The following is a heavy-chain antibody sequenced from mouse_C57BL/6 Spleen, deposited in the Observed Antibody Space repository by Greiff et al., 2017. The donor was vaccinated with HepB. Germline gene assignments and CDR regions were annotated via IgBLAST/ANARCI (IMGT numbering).Heavy chain of an antibody. D-gene: IGHD2-4*01. Sequence: EVQLQQSGPELVKPGASVKISCKASGYTFTDYYMNWVKQSHGKSLEWIGDINPNNGGTSYNQKFKGKATLTVDKSSSTAYMELRSLTSEDSAVYDGARHDYDGFAYWGQGTLVTVSA. CDR2: INPNNGGT. J-gene: IGHJ3*01. CDR3: ARHDYDGFAY. V-gene: IGHV1-26*01. CDR1: GYTFTDYY.